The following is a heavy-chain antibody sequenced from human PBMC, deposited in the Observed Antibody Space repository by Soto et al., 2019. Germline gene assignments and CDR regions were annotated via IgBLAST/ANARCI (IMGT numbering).Heavy chain of an antibody. V-gene: IGHV3-21*04. CDR2: ISSSNTYI. D-gene: IGHD6-13*01. Sequence: GGSLRLSCAASGFSFSIHSMTWVRQAPGKGLEWVSSISSSNTYIYYAESVKGRFTISRDNAKNSLYLQMNSLGAEDTAVYYCAKARDRYSSSHPWFDPWGQGTLVTVS. CDR1: GFSFSIHS. CDR3: AKARDRYSSSHPWFDP. J-gene: IGHJ5*02.